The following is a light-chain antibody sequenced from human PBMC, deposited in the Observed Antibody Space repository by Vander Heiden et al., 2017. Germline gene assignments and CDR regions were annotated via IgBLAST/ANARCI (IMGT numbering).Light chain of an antibody. V-gene: IGKV4-1*01. J-gene: IGKJ1*01. Sequence: DIVMTQSPDSLAGSLGERATINCKSSQGVLYSSNNKNYLAWYQQKPGQPPKLLIYWASTRESGVPDRFSGSGSGTDFTLTISSLQAEDVAVYYCQQYYSTPQTFGQGTKVEIK. CDR2: WAS. CDR1: QGVLYSSNNKNY. CDR3: QQYYSTPQT.